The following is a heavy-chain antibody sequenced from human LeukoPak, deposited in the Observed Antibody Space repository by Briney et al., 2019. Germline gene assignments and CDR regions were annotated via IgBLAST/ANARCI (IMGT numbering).Heavy chain of an antibody. CDR1: GGSFSGYY. D-gene: IGHD2-2*02. CDR2: INHSGST. V-gene: IGHV4-34*01. J-gene: IGHJ5*02. Sequence: PSETLSLTCAVYGGSFSGYYWSWIRQPPGKGLEWIGEINHSGSTNYNPSLKSRVTISVDTSKNQFSLKLSSVTAADTAVYYCARVYLSRVMPAAIRVVWFDPWGQGTLVTVSS. CDR3: ARVYLSRVMPAAIRVVWFDP.